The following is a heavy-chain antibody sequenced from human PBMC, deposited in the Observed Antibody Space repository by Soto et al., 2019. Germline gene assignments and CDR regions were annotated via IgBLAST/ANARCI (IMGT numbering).Heavy chain of an antibody. V-gene: IGHV3-30*18. CDR1: GFTFSSYG. J-gene: IGHJ6*02. Sequence: TGGSLRLSCAASGFTFSSYGMHWVRQAPGKGLEWVAVISYDGSNKYYADSVKGRFTISRDNSKNTLYLQMNSLRAEDTAVYYCAKHGVSTPSYMDVWGQGTTVTVSS. D-gene: IGHD2-2*01. CDR2: ISYDGSNK. CDR3: AKHGVSTPSYMDV.